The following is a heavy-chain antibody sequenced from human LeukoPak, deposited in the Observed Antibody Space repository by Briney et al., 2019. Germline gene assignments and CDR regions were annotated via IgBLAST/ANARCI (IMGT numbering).Heavy chain of an antibody. V-gene: IGHV3-9*01. CDR1: GFTFDDYA. CDR2: ISWNSGSI. CDR3: AKGKTPSGWSYYFDY. Sequence: GGSLRLSCAASGFTFDDYAMHWVRQAPGKGLEWVSGISWNSGSIGYADSVKGRFTISRDNAKNSLYLQMNSLRAEDTALYYCAKGKTPSGWSYYFDYWGQGTLVTVSS. D-gene: IGHD6-19*01. J-gene: IGHJ4*02.